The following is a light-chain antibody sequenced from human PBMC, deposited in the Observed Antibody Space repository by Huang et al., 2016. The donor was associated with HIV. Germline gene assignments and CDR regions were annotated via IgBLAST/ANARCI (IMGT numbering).Light chain of an antibody. Sequence: EIVMTQSPATLSVSPGERATLSCRASQRVSSNLAWYQQKPGQAPRLLIYGASTRATGIPARFSGSGSGTEFTLTISSLQSEDFAVYYCQQYNNWPPGTFGPGTKVDIK. J-gene: IGKJ3*01. CDR1: QRVSSN. CDR3: QQYNNWPPGT. CDR2: GAS. V-gene: IGKV3-15*01.